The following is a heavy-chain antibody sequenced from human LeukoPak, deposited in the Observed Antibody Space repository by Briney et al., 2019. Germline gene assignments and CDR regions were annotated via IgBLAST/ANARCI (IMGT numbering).Heavy chain of an antibody. CDR2: INPNSGGT. D-gene: IGHD6-19*01. CDR1: GYTFTGYY. J-gene: IGHJ6*02. V-gene: IGHV1-2*06. CDR3: AREGVYSSGWYGPDYYYYGMDV. Sequence: ASVKVSCKASGYTFTGYYMHWVRRAPGQGLEWMGRINPNSGGTNYAQKFQGRVTMTRDTSISTAYMELSRLRSDDTAVYYCAREGVYSSGWYGPDYYYYGMDVWGQGTTVTVSS.